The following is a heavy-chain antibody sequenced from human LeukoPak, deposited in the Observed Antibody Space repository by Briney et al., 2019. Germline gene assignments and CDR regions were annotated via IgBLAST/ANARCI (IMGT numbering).Heavy chain of an antibody. CDR3: AEARGTYYYDSSGYYYAEYFQH. V-gene: IGHV3-23*01. J-gene: IGHJ1*01. Sequence: GGSLRLSCAASGFTFSSYAMSWVRQAPGKGLEWVSAISGSGGSTYYADSVKGRFTISRDNSKNTLYLQMNSLRAEDTAVYYCAEARGTYYYDSSGYYYAEYFQHWGQGTLVTVSS. D-gene: IGHD3-22*01. CDR2: ISGSGGST. CDR1: GFTFSSYA.